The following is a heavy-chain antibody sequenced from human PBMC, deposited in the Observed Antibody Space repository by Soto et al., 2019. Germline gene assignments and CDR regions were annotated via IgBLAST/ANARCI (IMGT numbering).Heavy chain of an antibody. CDR1: GFTFSSYG. CDR3: ARGHTAMVLYFDY. CDR2: MWYDGSKK. J-gene: IGHJ4*02. D-gene: IGHD5-18*01. Sequence: GGSLRLSCAASGFTFSSYGMHWVRQAPGKGLEWVAVMWYDGSKKYYADSVKGRFTISRDNSKNTLYLQMNSLRAEDTAVYYCARGHTAMVLYFDYWGQGALVTVSS. V-gene: IGHV3-33*01.